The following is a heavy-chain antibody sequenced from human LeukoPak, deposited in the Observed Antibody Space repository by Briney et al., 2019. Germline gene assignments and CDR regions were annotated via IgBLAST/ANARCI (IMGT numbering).Heavy chain of an antibody. D-gene: IGHD2-2*01. J-gene: IGHJ3*02. CDR1: GYTFTSYD. V-gene: IGHV1-18*01. Sequence: ASVKVSCKASGYTFTSYDINWVRQATGQGLEWMGWISAYNGNTNYAQKLQGRVTMTTDTSTGTAYMELRSLRSDDTAVYYCARDRINPKYPDAFDIWGQGTMVTVSS. CDR2: ISAYNGNT. CDR3: ARDRINPKYPDAFDI.